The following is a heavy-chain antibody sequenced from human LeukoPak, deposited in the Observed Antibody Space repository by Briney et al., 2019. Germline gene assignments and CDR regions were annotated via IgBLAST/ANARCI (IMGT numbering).Heavy chain of an antibody. CDR2: INPNSGGT. CDR3: ARGDYGGNLAFDY. CDR1: GYTFTDYY. D-gene: IGHD4-23*01. J-gene: IGHJ4*02. V-gene: IGHV1-2*02. Sequence: ASVKVSCKTSGYTFTDYYMHWVRQAPGQGLEWMGWINPNSGGTNYAQKFRGRVTMTRDTSISTAYMELSRLRSDDTVVYYCARGDYGGNLAFDYWGQGTLVTVSS.